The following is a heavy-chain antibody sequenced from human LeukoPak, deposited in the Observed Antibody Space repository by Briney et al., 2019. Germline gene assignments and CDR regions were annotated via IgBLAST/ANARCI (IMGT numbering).Heavy chain of an antibody. Sequence: SETLSLTCTVSGGSISSYYWSWVRQPPGKGLEWIGYIYYSGSTNYNPSLKSRVTISVDTSKNQFSLKLSSVTAADTAVYYCARQPRLVAAAGTLIDYWGQGTLVTVSS. CDR2: IYYSGST. J-gene: IGHJ4*02. CDR3: ARQPRLVAAAGTLIDY. D-gene: IGHD6-13*01. CDR1: GGSISSYY. V-gene: IGHV4-59*08.